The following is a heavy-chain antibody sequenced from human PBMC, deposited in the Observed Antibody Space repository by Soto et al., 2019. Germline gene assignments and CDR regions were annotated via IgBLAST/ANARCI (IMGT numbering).Heavy chain of an antibody. CDR1: GFTFSSYW. V-gene: IGHV3-74*01. Sequence: VSLRLSCAASGFTFSSYWMHWVRQAPGKGLVWVSRINGDGSSTSYADSVKGRFTISRDNAKNTLYLQMSSLRAEDTAVYYCARVNGGGIQIGYCRGGRCYPDYWGQGP. D-gene: IGHD2-15*01. CDR2: INGDGSST. J-gene: IGHJ4*02. CDR3: ARVNGGGIQIGYCRGGRCYPDY.